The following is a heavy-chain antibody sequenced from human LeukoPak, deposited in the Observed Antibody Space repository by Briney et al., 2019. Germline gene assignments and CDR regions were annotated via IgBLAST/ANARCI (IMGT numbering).Heavy chain of an antibody. V-gene: IGHV3-20*04. CDR3: ARARKQYSYNKIHHREASDV. J-gene: IGHJ3*01. Sequence: GGSLRLSCATSGFTFDDYGMNWVRQVPGKGLEWVSNINWNGRNVDYADSVKGRFTISRDKAKNSLHLQMNSLRTEDTAVFYCARARKQYSYNKIHHREASDVWGQGKRVIVSS. CDR1: GFTFDDYG. CDR2: INWNGRNV. D-gene: IGHD1-14*01.